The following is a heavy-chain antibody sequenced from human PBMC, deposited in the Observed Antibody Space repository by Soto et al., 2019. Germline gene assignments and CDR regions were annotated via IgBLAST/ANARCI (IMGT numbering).Heavy chain of an antibody. D-gene: IGHD5-12*01. J-gene: IGHJ4*02. CDR3: ARHVATVVTSLFDY. CDR1: GGSISSSSYY. Sequence: SETLSLTCTVSGGSISSSSYYWGWIRQPPGKGLEWIGSIYYSGSTYYNPSLKSRVTISVDTSKNQFSLKLSSVTAADTAVYYCARHVATVVTSLFDYWGQGTLVTVSS. CDR2: IYYSGST. V-gene: IGHV4-39*01.